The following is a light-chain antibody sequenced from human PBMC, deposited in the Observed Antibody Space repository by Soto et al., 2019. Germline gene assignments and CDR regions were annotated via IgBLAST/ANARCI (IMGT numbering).Light chain of an antibody. CDR2: EGS. CDR3: CSYAGSNTHV. Sequence: QSALTQPASVSGSPGQSITISCTGTSRDVGSFNLVSWYQQHPGKAPKLMIYEGSKRPSGVSNRFSGSKSGNTASLTISGLQAEDEADYYCCSYAGSNTHVFGTGTKLTVL. CDR1: SRDVGSFNL. V-gene: IGLV2-23*01. J-gene: IGLJ1*01.